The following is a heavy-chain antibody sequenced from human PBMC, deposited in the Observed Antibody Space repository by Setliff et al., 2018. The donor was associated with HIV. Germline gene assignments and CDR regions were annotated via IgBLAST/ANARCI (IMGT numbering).Heavy chain of an antibody. J-gene: IGHJ4*02. CDR1: GGSFSDHY. CDR3: ARGVVMRGIIVGRPLDS. D-gene: IGHD2-21*01. CDR2: INHSGDN. Sequence: TLSLTCAVYGGSFSDHYWSWMRQPPGKGLEWIGEINHSGDNNYNPSLKSRVTMSVDTSKNQFSLKLKSMTATDTAVYYCARGVVMRGIIVGRPLDSWGRGTLVTVS. V-gene: IGHV4-34*01.